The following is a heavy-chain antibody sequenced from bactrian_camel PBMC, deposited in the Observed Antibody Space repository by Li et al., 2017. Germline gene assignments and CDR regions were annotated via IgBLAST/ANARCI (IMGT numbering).Heavy chain of an antibody. J-gene: IGHJ4*01. CDR2: AGDDDVT. Sequence: HVQLVESGGGSVKAGGSLKLSCVMSGYPVSSNCMGWFRQVPGKEREGVAAAGDDDVTSYTDSVKGRFTISKDTANNTLYLQMNSLKPEDSAIYYCAADSVPFPLSPATPQAFPDYWGQGTQVTVS. D-gene: IGHD4*01. CDR3: AADSVPFPLSPATPQAFPDY. V-gene: IGHV3S53*01. CDR1: GYPVSSNC.